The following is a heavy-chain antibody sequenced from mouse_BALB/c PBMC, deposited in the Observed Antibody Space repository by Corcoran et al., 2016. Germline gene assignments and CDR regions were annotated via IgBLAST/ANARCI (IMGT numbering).Heavy chain of an antibody. CDR1: ESTFTSYV. V-gene: IGHV1S136*01. CDR3: AREGFAY. Sequence: ELQLQQSAPALVQPGAPVKMSCKASESTFTSYVMHWLKPKPGPGLEWIRYINPYNDGTKYNEKFKGKATLTSDKSSSTAYMELSSLTSEDSAVYYCAREGFAYWGQGTLVTVSA. CDR2: INPYNDGT. J-gene: IGHJ3*01.